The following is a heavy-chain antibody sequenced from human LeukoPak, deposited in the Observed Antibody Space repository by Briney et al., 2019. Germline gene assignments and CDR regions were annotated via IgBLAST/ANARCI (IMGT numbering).Heavy chain of an antibody. CDR3: AELGITMIGGV. CDR2: ISSSGSTI. V-gene: IGHV3-48*03. Sequence: GGSLRLSCVGSGFTFSSYWMSWVRQAPGKGLEWVSYISSSGSTIYYADSVKGRFTISRDNAKNSLYLQMNSLRAEDTAVYYCAELGITMIGGVWGKGTTVTISS. CDR1: GFTFSSYW. D-gene: IGHD3-10*02. J-gene: IGHJ6*04.